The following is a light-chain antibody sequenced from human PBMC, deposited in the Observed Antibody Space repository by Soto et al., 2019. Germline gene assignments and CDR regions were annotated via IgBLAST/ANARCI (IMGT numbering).Light chain of an antibody. CDR3: QQYNTYPLT. J-gene: IGKJ4*01. V-gene: IGKV1-5*03. Sequence: DIQMTQSPSTLSASVGDSVTITCRASQSISPWLAWYQQKPGKAPTLLIYKASSLEGGVPSRFSGSGSGTDFNITISSLQPDDFATYYCQQYNTYPLTFGSGTTVEIK. CDR2: KAS. CDR1: QSISPW.